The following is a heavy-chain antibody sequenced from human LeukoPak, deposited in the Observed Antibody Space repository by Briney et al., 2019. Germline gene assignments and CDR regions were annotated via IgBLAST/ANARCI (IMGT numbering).Heavy chain of an antibody. D-gene: IGHD3-22*01. CDR3: AKYLGCDSSGYYAPFDY. J-gene: IGHJ4*02. CDR1: GFTFSSYA. V-gene: IGHV3-23*01. Sequence: GGSLRLSCAASGFTFSSYAMSWVRQAPGKGLEWVSAISGSGGSTYYADSVKGRFTISRDNSKNTLYLQMNSLRAEDTAVYYCAKYLGCDSSGYYAPFDYWGQGTLVTVSS. CDR2: ISGSGGST.